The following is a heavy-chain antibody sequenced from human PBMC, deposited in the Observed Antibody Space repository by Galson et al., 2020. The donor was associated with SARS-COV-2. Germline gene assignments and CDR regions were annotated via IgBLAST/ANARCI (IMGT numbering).Heavy chain of an antibody. CDR2: IYYSGST. CDR1: GGSISSYY. J-gene: IGHJ4*02. Sequence: ETSETLSLTCTVSGGSISSYYWSWIRQPPGKGLEWIGYIYYSGSTNYNPSLKSRVTISVDTSKNQFSLKLSSVTAADTAVYYCARGVPPTHFDYWGQGTLVTVSS. CDR3: ARGVPPTHFDY. V-gene: IGHV4-59*01. D-gene: IGHD1-1*01.